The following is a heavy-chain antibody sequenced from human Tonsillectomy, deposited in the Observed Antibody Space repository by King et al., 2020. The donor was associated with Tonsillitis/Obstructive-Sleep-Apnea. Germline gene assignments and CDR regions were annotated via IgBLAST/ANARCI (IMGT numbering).Heavy chain of an antibody. J-gene: IGHJ4*02. D-gene: IGHD2-21*01. CDR1: GFTFSGSA. V-gene: IGHV3-73*01. CDR2: IRSKANSYAT. Sequence: VQLVESGGGLVQPGGSLKLSCAASGFTFSGSAMQWVRQASGKGLEWVGRIRSKANSYATAYAASVKGRFTSSRDDSKNTAYLQMNSLKTEDPAVYYCASSSSGGGECYSGTFDYRGQGTLVTVTS. CDR3: ASSSSGGGECYSGTFDY.